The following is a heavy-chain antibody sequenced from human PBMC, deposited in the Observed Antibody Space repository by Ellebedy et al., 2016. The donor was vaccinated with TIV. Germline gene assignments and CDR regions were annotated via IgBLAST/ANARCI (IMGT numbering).Heavy chain of an antibody. CDR1: GFTFRSYS. V-gene: IGHV3-23*01. CDR2: ITTGDGST. CDR3: ARGSGGSGYVTFDY. D-gene: IGHD6-19*01. J-gene: IGHJ4*02. Sequence: GESLKISCAASGFTFRSYSMNWVRQAPGKGLQWVSSITTGDGSTFYADSVRGRFTISRDNTKNTLHLQMNSLKTEDTAGYYCARGSGGSGYVTFDYWGQGTLVTVSS.